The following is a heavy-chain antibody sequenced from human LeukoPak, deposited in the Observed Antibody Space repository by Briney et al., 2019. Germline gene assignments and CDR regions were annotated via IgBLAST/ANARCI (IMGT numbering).Heavy chain of an antibody. Sequence: MPSETLSLTCAVSGGSISSNNWWSWVRQPPGKGLEWIGEIYHSGSSNYNPSLKSRVTISVDKSKNQFSLNLRSLTDADTAVYYCARDVGARLPGFWGQGTLVTVSS. V-gene: IGHV4-4*02. CDR2: IYHSGSS. J-gene: IGHJ4*02. D-gene: IGHD6-6*01. CDR3: ARDVGARLPGF. CDR1: GGSISSNNW.